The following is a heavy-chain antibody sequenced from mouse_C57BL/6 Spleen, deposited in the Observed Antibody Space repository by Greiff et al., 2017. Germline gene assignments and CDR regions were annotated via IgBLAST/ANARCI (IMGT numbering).Heavy chain of an antibody. CDR2: IHPNSGST. J-gene: IGHJ4*01. CDR3: ARSRLYYDYDEGAMDY. Sequence: QVQLQQPGAELVKPRASVKLSCKASGYTFTSYWMHWVKQRPGQGLEWIGMIHPNSGSTNYNEKFKSKATLTVDKSSSTAYMQLSSLTSEDSAVYYCARSRLYYDYDEGAMDYWGQGTSVTVSS. CDR1: GYTFTSYW. D-gene: IGHD2-4*01. V-gene: IGHV1-64*01.